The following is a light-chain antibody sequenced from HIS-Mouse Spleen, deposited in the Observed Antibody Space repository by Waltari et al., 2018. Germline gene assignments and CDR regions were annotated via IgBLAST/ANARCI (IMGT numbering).Light chain of an antibody. Sequence: QSVLTQPPSASGTPGQRVTISCSGSSSNIGSNYVYWYQQLPGTAPKLLIYRNIDRPSGGPDRFSGSKSGTSASLAISGLRSEDEADYYCAAWDDSLSGPVFGGGTKLTVL. J-gene: IGLJ3*02. V-gene: IGLV1-47*01. CDR2: RNI. CDR1: SSNIGSNY. CDR3: AAWDDSLSGPV.